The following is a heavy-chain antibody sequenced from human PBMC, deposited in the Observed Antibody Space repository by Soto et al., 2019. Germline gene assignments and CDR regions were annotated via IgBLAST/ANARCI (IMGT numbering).Heavy chain of an antibody. J-gene: IGHJ4*02. Sequence: QVPLVQSGAEVKKPGASVKVSCKASGYTFTSYAMHWVRQAPGQRLEWMGWINAGNGNTKYSQKFQGRVTITRDTSASTAYMELSSLRSEDTAVYYCARGGSSASWGRYYFDYWGQGTLVTVSS. CDR2: INAGNGNT. CDR3: ARGGSSASWGRYYFDY. D-gene: IGHD6-6*01. V-gene: IGHV1-3*01. CDR1: GYTFTSYA.